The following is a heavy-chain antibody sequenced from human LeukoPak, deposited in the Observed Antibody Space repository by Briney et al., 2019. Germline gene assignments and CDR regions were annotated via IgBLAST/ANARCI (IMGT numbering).Heavy chain of an antibody. CDR2: ISGSGGNT. D-gene: IGHD3-3*01. CDR1: GFTFSTYA. CDR3: AGRYEFWSPEGAFDI. J-gene: IGHJ3*02. V-gene: IGHV3-23*01. Sequence: GGSLRLSCAASGFTFSTYAMSWVRQAPGKGLDWVSAISGSGGNTYYADSVKGRFTISRDNSKNTLYLQMNSLRAEDTAVYYCAGRYEFWSPEGAFDIWGQGTMVTVSS.